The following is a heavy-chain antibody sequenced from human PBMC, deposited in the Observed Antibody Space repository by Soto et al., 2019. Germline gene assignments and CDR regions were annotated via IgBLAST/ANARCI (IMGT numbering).Heavy chain of an antibody. CDR1: DGSRSSYY. Sequence: SELMSLTCTVADGSRSSYYWNWIRQAPEKGLEWIGNIYYTGSTNYNPSLKSRGTISVDTSKNQFSLKLSSVTAADTAVYYCARGYLVATGTAWFDPWGQGTLVTVSS. J-gene: IGHJ5*02. CDR3: ARGYLVATGTAWFDP. V-gene: IGHV4-59*01. CDR2: IYYTGST. D-gene: IGHD6-13*01.